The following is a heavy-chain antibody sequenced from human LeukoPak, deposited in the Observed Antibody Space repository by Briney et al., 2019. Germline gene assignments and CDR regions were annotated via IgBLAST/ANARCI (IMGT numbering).Heavy chain of an antibody. CDR3: ARERSSTSCYFDY. CDR1: GFTFSSYA. Sequence: GGSLRLPCAASGFTFSSYAMHWVRQAPGKGLEWVAVTSYDGSNKYYADSVKGRFTISRDNSKNTLYLQMNSLRAEDTAVYYCARERSSTSCYFDYWGQGTLVTVSS. V-gene: IGHV3-30*04. CDR2: TSYDGSNK. D-gene: IGHD2-2*01. J-gene: IGHJ4*02.